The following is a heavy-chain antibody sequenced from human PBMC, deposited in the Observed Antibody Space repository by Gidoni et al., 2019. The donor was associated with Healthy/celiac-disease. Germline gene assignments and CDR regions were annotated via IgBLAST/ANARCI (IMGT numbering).Heavy chain of an antibody. CDR2: ISGSGGST. CDR1: GFTFIRYA. Sequence: EVQLLESGGGLVQPGGSLRLSCAASGFTFIRYAMSWVRQAPGKGLEWVAAISGSGGSTYYADSVKGRFTISRDNAKNTLYLQMNSLRAEDTAVYYCAKGSTSRGMWSDAFDIWGQGTMVTVSS. D-gene: IGHD2-2*01. V-gene: IGHV3-23*01. J-gene: IGHJ3*02. CDR3: AKGSTSRGMWSDAFDI.